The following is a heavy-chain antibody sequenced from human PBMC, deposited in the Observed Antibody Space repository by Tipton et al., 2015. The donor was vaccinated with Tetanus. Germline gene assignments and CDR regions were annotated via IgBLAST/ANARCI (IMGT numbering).Heavy chain of an antibody. CDR3: ARDIRLVGATLYFDY. CDR1: GFALVDY. J-gene: IGHJ4*02. V-gene: IGHV3-11*01. CDR2: ISGSGDSI. Sequence: QLVQSGGGLVKPGGSLRLSCAASGFALVDYMTWIRQAPGKGLEWVSYISGSGDSIFYADSVKGRFIISRGNAKNSLYLQMSSLKAEDTAVYYCARDIRLVGATLYFDYWGQGALVTVSS. D-gene: IGHD1-26*01.